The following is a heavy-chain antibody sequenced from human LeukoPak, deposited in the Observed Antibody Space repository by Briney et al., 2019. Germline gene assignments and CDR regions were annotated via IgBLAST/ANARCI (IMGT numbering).Heavy chain of an antibody. D-gene: IGHD3-10*01. CDR1: GLTFSSYA. CDR2: IIGSAANT. Sequence: PGGSLRLSCGASGLTFSSYAMSWVRQAPGRGLEWVSTIIGSAANTYYADSVKGRFTISRDDSRNTVYLQMNSLRAEDTAVYSCAKYTSGTSYRGLDQWGHGTLVTVSS. V-gene: IGHV3-23*01. J-gene: IGHJ4*01. CDR3: AKYTSGTSYRGLDQ.